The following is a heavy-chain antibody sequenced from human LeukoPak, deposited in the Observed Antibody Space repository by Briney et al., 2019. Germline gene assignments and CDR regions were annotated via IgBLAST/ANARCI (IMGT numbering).Heavy chain of an antibody. Sequence: SETLSLTCTVSGGSISSYYWSWIRQPPGKGLEWIGYIYYSGSTNYNPSLKSRVTISVDTSKNQFSLKLSSVTAADTAVYYCAREGRGDAFDIWGQGTMVTVSS. V-gene: IGHV4-59*01. D-gene: IGHD3-10*01. CDR1: GGSISSYY. CDR3: AREGRGDAFDI. J-gene: IGHJ3*02. CDR2: IYYSGST.